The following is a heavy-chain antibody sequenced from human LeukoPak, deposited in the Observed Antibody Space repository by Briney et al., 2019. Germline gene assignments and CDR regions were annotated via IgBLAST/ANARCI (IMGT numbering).Heavy chain of an antibody. D-gene: IGHD6-19*01. CDR2: ISYDGSNK. J-gene: IGHJ6*02. V-gene: IGHV3-30*18. Sequence: GGSLRLSCDASGFTFSNYGMHWVRQAPGKGLEWVAVISYDGSNKYYADSVKGRFTISRDNSKNTLYLQMNSLRAEDTAVYYCAKAPSGWYYGMDVWGQGTTVTVSS. CDR1: GFTFSNYG. CDR3: AKAPSGWYYGMDV.